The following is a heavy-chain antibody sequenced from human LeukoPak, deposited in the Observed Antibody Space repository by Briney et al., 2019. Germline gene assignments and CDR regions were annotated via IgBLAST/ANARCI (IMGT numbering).Heavy chain of an antibody. Sequence: SETLSLTCTVSGGSISSYYWSWIRQPPRKGLEWIGYIYYSGSTNYNPSLKGRVTMSVDTSKNQFSLKLSSVTAADTAVYYCARGGGSTNWFDPWGQGTLVTVSS. CDR1: GGSISSYY. D-gene: IGHD2-15*01. J-gene: IGHJ5*02. CDR2: IYYSGST. CDR3: ARGGGSTNWFDP. V-gene: IGHV4-59*01.